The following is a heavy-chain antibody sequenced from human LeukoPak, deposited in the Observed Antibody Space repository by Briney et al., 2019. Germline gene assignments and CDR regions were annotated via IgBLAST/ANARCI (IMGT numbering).Heavy chain of an antibody. Sequence: SETLSLTCTVSGGSISSDYWSWIRQPPGKGLEWIGYIYYSGSTNYNPSLKSRVTISVDTSKNQFSLKLSSVTAADTAVYYCARFHTQLLWTLDYWGQGTLVTVSS. D-gene: IGHD3-10*01. CDR1: GGSISSDY. CDR3: ARFHTQLLWTLDY. CDR2: IYYSGST. V-gene: IGHV4-59*12. J-gene: IGHJ4*02.